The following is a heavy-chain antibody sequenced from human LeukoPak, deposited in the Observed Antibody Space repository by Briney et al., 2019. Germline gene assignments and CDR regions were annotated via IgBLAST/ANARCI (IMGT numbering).Heavy chain of an antibody. D-gene: IGHD1-26*01. J-gene: IGHJ6*02. Sequence: ASVTVSCKASGYTFTSYDINWVRQATGQGLEWMGWMNPNSGNTGYAQKFQGRVTMTRNTSISTAYMELSSLRSEDTAVYYCARFSGTPYYYYGMDVWGQGTTVTVSS. V-gene: IGHV1-8*01. CDR2: MNPNSGNT. CDR1: GYTFTSYD. CDR3: ARFSGTPYYYYGMDV.